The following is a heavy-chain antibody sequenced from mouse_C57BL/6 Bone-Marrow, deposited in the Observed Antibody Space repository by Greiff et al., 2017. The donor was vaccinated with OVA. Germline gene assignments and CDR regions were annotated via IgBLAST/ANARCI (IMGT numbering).Heavy chain of an antibody. J-gene: IGHJ2*01. V-gene: IGHV14-4*01. CDR2: IDPENGDT. D-gene: IGHD2-5*01. Sequence: VQLQQSGAELVRPGASVKLSCTASGFNIKDDYMHWVKQRPEQGLEWIGWIDPENGDTEYASKFQGKATITADTSSNTAYLQLSSLTSEDTAVYYCTTHYSNLDYWGQGTTLTVSS. CDR3: TTHYSNLDY. CDR1: GFNIKDDY.